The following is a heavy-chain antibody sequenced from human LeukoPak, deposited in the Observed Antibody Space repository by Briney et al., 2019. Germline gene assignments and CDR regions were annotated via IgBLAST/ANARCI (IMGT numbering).Heavy chain of an antibody. CDR1: GYSISSGYC. V-gene: IGHV4-38-2*02. J-gene: IGHJ3*02. CDR2: IYHSGST. CDR3: ARDVPWTYYDILTGAFDI. D-gene: IGHD3-9*01. Sequence: SETLSLTCTVSGYSISSGYCWGWIRQPPGKGLEWIGSIYHSGSTYYNPSLKSRVTISVDTSKNQFSLKLSSVTAADTAVYYCARDVPWTYYDILTGAFDIWGQGTMVTVSS.